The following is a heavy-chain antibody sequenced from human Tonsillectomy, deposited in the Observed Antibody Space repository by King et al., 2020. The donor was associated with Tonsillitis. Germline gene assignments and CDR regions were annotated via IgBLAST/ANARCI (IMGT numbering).Heavy chain of an antibody. V-gene: IGHV1-69*01. CDR1: GGTFNNYG. Sequence: VQLVESGAEVKKPESSVKLSCTASGGTFNNYGVNWVRQAPGQGLEWMGGIIPMHETPLYAEKFKGRVSITADASTNTAYMELKGLTSKDTAVYFCALDTIMIVAFADWGPGTMVTVSS. CDR2: IIPMHETP. J-gene: IGHJ3*01. D-gene: IGHD5-18*01. CDR3: ALDTIMIVAFAD.